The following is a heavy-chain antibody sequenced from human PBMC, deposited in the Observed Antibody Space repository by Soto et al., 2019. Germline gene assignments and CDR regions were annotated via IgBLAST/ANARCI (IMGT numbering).Heavy chain of an antibody. V-gene: IGHV4-39*01. Sequence: SETLSLTCNFSGVSISTSRSYLAWIRQPPGKGLEWLANIFYSGSTYYNPSLASRVTVSVDTSKNEFSLKLRSVTAADTAVYYCARQPTTGDTDLWFDPWGQGTLVTVSS. J-gene: IGHJ5*02. CDR1: GVSISTSRSY. D-gene: IGHD2-21*01. CDR3: ARQPTTGDTDLWFDP. CDR2: IFYSGST.